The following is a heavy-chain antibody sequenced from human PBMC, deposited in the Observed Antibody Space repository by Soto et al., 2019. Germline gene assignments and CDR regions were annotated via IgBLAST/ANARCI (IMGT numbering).Heavy chain of an antibody. CDR2: IRNKANSYAT. CDR3: ISHSHEDLIRT. CDR1: GFTFSGYS. J-gene: IGHJ4*02. Sequence: EVQLVESGGGLVQPGGSLKLSCAASGFTFSGYSVHWVRQASGKGLEWVGRIRNKANSYATAYAASVRGRFTISREDSKNTAFLRMKSLNTEDTDVYYCISHSHEDLIRTWGQGTLVTVSS. D-gene: IGHD2-15*01. V-gene: IGHV3-73*02.